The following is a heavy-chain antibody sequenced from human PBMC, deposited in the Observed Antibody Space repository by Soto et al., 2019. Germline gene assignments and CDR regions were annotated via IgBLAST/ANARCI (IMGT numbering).Heavy chain of an antibody. CDR2: IQDDGGDE. V-gene: IGHV3-7*05. CDR3: AGGSGWISDS. CDR1: GFTFSPYW. Sequence: EVQLVESGGGLVQPGGSLRLSCAASGFTFSPYWMSWVRQAPGKGLEWVAIIQDDGGDEHYLEAVRGRFTISIDNAKKSLYLAMDSLRVEDTAGYYCAGGSGWISDSWGQGTLVTVST. J-gene: IGHJ4*02. D-gene: IGHD6-19*01.